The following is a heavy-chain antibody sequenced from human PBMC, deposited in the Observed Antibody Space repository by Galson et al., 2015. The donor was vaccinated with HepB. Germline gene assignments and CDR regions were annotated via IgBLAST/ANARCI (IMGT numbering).Heavy chain of an antibody. CDR3: ARGWRGPYLSEGFDY. CDR2: IYYSGST. V-gene: IGHV4-59*08. D-gene: IGHD2-21*01. J-gene: IGHJ4*02. Sequence: SETLYLTCTVSGDSNFIYYWTWIRQPLGKGLEWIGHIYYSGSTTYNPPLKSRVTISADTSKNRFYLKLNSVTAADTAVYYFARGWRGPYLSEGFDYWGQGTLVTVSS. CDR1: GDSNFIYY.